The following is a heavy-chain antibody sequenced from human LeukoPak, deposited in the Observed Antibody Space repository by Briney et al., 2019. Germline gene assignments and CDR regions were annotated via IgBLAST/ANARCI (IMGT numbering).Heavy chain of an antibody. CDR3: AGDYYDSSGYNYFDC. CDR1: GYTFTSYY. V-gene: IGHV1-46*01. J-gene: IGHJ4*02. Sequence: ASVKVSCKASGYTFTSYYMHWVRQAPGQGLEWMGIINPSGGSTRYAQKFQGRVTMTGDMSTSTVYMELSSLRSEDTAVYYCAGDYYDSSGYNYFDCWGQGTLVTVSS. CDR2: INPSGGST. D-gene: IGHD3-22*01.